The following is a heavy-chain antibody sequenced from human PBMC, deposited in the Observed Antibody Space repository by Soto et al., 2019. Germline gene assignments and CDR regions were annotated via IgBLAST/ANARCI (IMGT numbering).Heavy chain of an antibody. J-gene: IGHJ4*02. CDR2: ILPRLGFT. CDR3: ESVRYFDDVSLFYGSAE. Sequence: QVQLVQSGAEVKKPGSSVKVSCKASGGTFGNYGISWVRQAPGPGLEWMGGILPRLGFTKSAQGFQGRVTVIADTSTNTAYMELSRLRPEDTAVFCCESVRYFDDVSLFYGSAEWGQGTLVTVSS. CDR1: GGTFGNYG. V-gene: IGHV1-69*09. D-gene: IGHD3-9*01.